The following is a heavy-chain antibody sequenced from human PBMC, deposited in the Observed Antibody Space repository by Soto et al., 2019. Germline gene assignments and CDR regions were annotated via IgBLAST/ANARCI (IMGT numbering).Heavy chain of an antibody. V-gene: IGHV5-51*01. CDR3: AALTGATVH. D-gene: IGHD1-26*01. Sequence: GESLKISCKASGYSFNSYWIGWVRQMPGKGLEWMGIVHPGNSDIRYSPSFQGQVTVSVDRSISTAYLQWSSLKASDTAMYYCAALTGATVHWGQGTLVTVSS. J-gene: IGHJ4*02. CDR1: GYSFNSYW. CDR2: VHPGNSDI.